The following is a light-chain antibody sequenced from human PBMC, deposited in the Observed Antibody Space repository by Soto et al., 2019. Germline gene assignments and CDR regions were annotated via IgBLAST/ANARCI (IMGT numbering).Light chain of an antibody. CDR3: SSYTSSSTGV. J-gene: IGLJ3*02. V-gene: IGLV2-14*01. Sequence: QSALTQPASVSGSPGQSITLSCIGTSSDLGGYNYVSWYQQHPGKAPKLMIYEVITRPSGVSNRFSGSKSGNTASLTISGLQADDAADYYCSSYTSSSTGVFGGGTKLTVL. CDR2: EVI. CDR1: SSDLGGYNY.